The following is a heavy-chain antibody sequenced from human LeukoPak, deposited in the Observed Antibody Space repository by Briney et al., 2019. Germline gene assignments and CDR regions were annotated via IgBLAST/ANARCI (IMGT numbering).Heavy chain of an antibody. D-gene: IGHD5/OR15-5a*01. CDR1: GGSISSFY. Sequence: SETLSLTCTVSGGSISSFYWSWIRQPPGKGLEYIGYISYSETTSYNPSLKSRVTISVDTSKNQFSLKLTSVTAADTAVYYCARDKGLPQAFDIWGQGTVVTVSS. CDR2: ISYSETT. J-gene: IGHJ3*02. V-gene: IGHV4-59*01. CDR3: ARDKGLPQAFDI.